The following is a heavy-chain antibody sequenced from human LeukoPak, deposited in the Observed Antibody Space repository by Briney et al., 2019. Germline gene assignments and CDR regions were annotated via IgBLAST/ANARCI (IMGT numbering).Heavy chain of an antibody. CDR2: IYYNGST. J-gene: IGHJ4*02. CDR1: GGSISSTTYY. Sequence: SETLSLTCTVSGGSISSTTYYWGWVRQPPGKGLEWIGSIYYNGSTYYNPSLKSRVTISVDTSKNQFSLKLRSVTAADTAVYYCARQSSNWEYVDYWGQGTLVTVSS. D-gene: IGHD7-27*01. V-gene: IGHV4-39*07. CDR3: ARQSSNWEYVDY.